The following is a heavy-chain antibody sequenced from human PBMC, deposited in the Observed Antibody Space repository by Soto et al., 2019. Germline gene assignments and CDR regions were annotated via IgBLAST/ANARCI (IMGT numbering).Heavy chain of an antibody. CDR2: ISGRGGST. J-gene: IGHJ4*02. CDR3: ATQMATAFYY. D-gene: IGHD5-18*01. V-gene: IGHV3-23*01. CDR1: GFTFSSDA. Sequence: EVQLLESGGGLVQPGGSLRRSCAASGFTFSSDAMSWVRQAPGKGLEWVSAISGRGGSTYYADSVKGRFTISRDNSKNTLYLQMNSLRAEDTAVYYCATQMATAFYYWGQGTLVTVSS.